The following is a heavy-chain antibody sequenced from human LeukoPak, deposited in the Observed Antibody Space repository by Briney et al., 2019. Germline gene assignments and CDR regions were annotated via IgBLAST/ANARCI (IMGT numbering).Heavy chain of an antibody. CDR1: GGSFSSSSYY. D-gene: IGHD4-11*01. J-gene: IGHJ4*02. Sequence: PSETLSLTCTVSGGSFSSSSYYWGWIRQPPGKGLEWIGYIYYSGRTNYNPSLKGRVTISVDTSKNQFSLKLSSVTAADTAVYYCARDPYSDYGHLFDYWGQGTLVTVSS. CDR2: IYYSGRT. CDR3: ARDPYSDYGHLFDY. V-gene: IGHV4-61*01.